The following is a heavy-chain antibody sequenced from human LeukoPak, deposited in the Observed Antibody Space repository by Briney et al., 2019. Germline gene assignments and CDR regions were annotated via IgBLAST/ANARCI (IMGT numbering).Heavy chain of an antibody. V-gene: IGHV1-69*05. J-gene: IGHJ3*02. CDR1: GGTFSSYA. Sequence: TVKVSCKASGGTFSSYAISWVRQAPGQGLEWMGGIIPIFGTANYAQKFQGRVTITTDESTSTAYMELSSLRSEDTAVYYCARGSSSFSNAFDIWGQGTMVTVSS. CDR3: ARGSSSFSNAFDI. D-gene: IGHD6-13*01. CDR2: IIPIFGTA.